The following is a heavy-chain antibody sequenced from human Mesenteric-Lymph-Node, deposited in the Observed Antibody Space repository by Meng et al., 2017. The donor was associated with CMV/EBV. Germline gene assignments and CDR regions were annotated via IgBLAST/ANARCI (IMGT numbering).Heavy chain of an antibody. CDR2: ISAYNGNT. D-gene: IGHD2-2*01. J-gene: IGHJ6*02. CDR3: AIVVVPASTHFYYYGMDV. CDR1: GYTLTSYG. Sequence: ASVKVSCKASGYTLTSYGMSWVRQAPGHGLEWMGWISAYNGNTDYAQKFQGRVNMTTDTSTSTAYMELSRLRSDDTAVYYCAIVVVPASTHFYYYGMDVWGQGTTVTVSS. V-gene: IGHV1-18*04.